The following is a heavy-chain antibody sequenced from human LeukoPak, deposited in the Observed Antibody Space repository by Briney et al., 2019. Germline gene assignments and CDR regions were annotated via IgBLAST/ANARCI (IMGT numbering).Heavy chain of an antibody. CDR3: VKDRKKITMIVVVQYYFDY. Sequence: GGSLRLSCSASGFTFSSYAMHWVRQAPGEGLEYVSAISSNGGSTYYADSVKGRFTISRDNSKNTLYLQMSSLRAEDTAVYYCVKDRKKITMIVVVQYYFDYWGQGTLVTVSS. CDR1: GFTFSSYA. V-gene: IGHV3-64D*09. D-gene: IGHD3-22*01. J-gene: IGHJ4*02. CDR2: ISSNGGST.